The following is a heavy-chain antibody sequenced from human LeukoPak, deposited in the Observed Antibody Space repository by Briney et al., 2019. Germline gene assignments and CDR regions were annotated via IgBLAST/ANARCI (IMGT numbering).Heavy chain of an antibody. J-gene: IGHJ4*02. V-gene: IGHV3-23*01. CDR3: AKKLPGASYYFDF. Sequence: GGSLRLSCIASGFTLSNYDMTWVRQIPGKGLEYVSSIGSGGYTFYAGSVKGRFSISRDISQNTVYLQMNSLRAEDTAMYFCAKKLPGASYYFDFWGQGTLVTVSS. D-gene: IGHD7-27*01. CDR2: IGSGGYT. CDR1: GFTLSNYD.